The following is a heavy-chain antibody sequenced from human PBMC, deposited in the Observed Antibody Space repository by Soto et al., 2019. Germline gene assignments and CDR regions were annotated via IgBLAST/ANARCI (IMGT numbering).Heavy chain of an antibody. Sequence: GASVKVSCKASGYXFTGYYMHWVRQAPGQGREWMGWINPNSGGTNYAQKFQGWVTMTRDTSISTAYMELSRLRSDDTAVYYCAREGMVRGVITPYYGMDVWGQGTTVTFSS. V-gene: IGHV1-2*04. CDR1: GYXFTGYY. D-gene: IGHD3-10*01. CDR3: AREGMVRGVITPYYGMDV. CDR2: INPNSGGT. J-gene: IGHJ6*02.